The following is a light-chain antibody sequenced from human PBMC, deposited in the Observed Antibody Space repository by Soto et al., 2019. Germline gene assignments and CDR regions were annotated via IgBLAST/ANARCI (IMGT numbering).Light chain of an antibody. J-gene: IGKJ2*01. CDR3: LQAKSFPYT. CDR1: QSIATW. V-gene: IGKV1D-12*01. CDR2: ATS. Sequence: DLQMTQSPSSVSASVGDRVTITCRASQSIATWLAWYQQKAGRAPKLLIYATSSLQSGVPSRFSGSGSGTDFTLTISSLQPEDFATYFCLQAKSFPYTFGQGTKLEIK.